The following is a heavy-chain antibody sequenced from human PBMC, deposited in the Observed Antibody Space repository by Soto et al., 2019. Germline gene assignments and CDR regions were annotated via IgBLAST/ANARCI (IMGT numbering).Heavy chain of an antibody. Sequence: PSETLSLTCAVSGGSISSGGYSWSWIRQPPGKGLEWIGYIYHSGSTYYNPSLKSRVTISVDRSKNQFSLKLSSVTAADTAVYYCAGQTIWFGESIGPDYWGQGNLVTVSS. V-gene: IGHV4-30-2*01. J-gene: IGHJ4*02. D-gene: IGHD3-10*01. CDR1: GGSISSGGYS. CDR3: AGQTIWFGESIGPDY. CDR2: IYHSGST.